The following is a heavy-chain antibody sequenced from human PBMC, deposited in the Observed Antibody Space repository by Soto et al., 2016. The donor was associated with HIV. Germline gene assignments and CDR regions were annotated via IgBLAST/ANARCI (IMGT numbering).Heavy chain of an antibody. CDR2: ISGSGGST. V-gene: IGHV3-23*01. Sequence: EVQLLESGEAWYSLGSLRLSCAASGFTFSSYAMSWVRQAPGKGLEWVSVISGSGGSTYYADSVKGRFTISRDNSKNTLYLQMNSLRAEDTAVYYCAKGAMIVVVITLPDYWGQGTLVTVSS. CDR1: GFTFSSYA. J-gene: IGHJ4*02. D-gene: IGHD3-22*01. CDR3: AKGAMIVVVITLPDY.